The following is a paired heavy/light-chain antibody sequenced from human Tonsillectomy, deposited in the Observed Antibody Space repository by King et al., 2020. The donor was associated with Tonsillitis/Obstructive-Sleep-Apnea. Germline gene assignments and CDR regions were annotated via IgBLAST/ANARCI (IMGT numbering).Light chain of an antibody. V-gene: IGKV1-5*03. Sequence: DIQMTQSPSTLSASIGDTITISCRASQSIGHWLAWYQQKPGKAPKLLIYKASSLEGWVPPRFSGSGFGTEFTLTISSLQPDDFATYFCQHHNNFFTFGPGTTVDVK. CDR2: KAS. CDR1: QSIGHW. CDR3: QHHNNFFT. J-gene: IGKJ3*01.
Heavy chain of an antibody. D-gene: IGHD1-26*01. CDR1: GYSFSTYR. Sequence: QVQLVQSGPEVRKPGASVKISCATSGYSFSTYRITWVRQAPGQGLEWMGGFSAPTGDSAHGQMFQGRVTMTEDSSTRTAYLELSRLTSADTAVYYCATLYSGSSPLDFWGQGTLVTVSS. V-gene: IGHV1-18*01. CDR3: ATLYSGSSPLDF. CDR2: FSAPTGDS. J-gene: IGHJ4*02.